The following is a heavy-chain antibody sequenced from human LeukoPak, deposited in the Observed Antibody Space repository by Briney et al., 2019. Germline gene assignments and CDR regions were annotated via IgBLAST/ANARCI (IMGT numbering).Heavy chain of an antibody. CDR2: ISGSGGST. D-gene: IGHD6-13*01. Sequence: GGSLRLSCAASGFTFSSYAMSWVRQAPGKGLEWVSAISGSGGSTYYADSVKGRFTISRDNSKNTLYLRMNSLRAEDTAVYYCAKDPSSSWYKSFDYWGQGTLVTVSS. CDR1: GFTFSSYA. V-gene: IGHV3-23*01. CDR3: AKDPSSSWYKSFDY. J-gene: IGHJ4*02.